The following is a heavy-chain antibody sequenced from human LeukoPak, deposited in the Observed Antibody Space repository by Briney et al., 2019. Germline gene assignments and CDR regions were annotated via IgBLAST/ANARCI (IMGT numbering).Heavy chain of an antibody. CDR1: GFTFSGCW. J-gene: IGHJ4*02. V-gene: IGHV3-7*02. CDR3: ARARNNYDSSGFSALDY. Sequence: GGSLRLSCAASGFTFSGCWMSWVRQAPGKGLEWVANINQHGSGENYVDSVKGRFTISRDNAKSSLYLQMNSLRAEDTGLYYCARARNNYDSSGFSALDYWGQGTLVTVSS. D-gene: IGHD3-22*01. CDR2: INQHGSGE.